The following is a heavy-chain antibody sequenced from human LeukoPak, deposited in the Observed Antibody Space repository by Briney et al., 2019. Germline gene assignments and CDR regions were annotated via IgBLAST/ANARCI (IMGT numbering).Heavy chain of an antibody. CDR3: AKVIWPTVTTPGWPYFDL. CDR1: TFTFSLYD. Sequence: PGGSLTLSCAASTFTFSLYDMLGLPQAQGQGGEGVAHIRSEGSNKYYGDSVKGRITISRDNSKNTLYLKRHSLRAEDRCVYSCAKVIWPTVTTPGWPYFDLWGQGALVTVSS. CDR2: IRSEGSNK. J-gene: IGHJ4*02. D-gene: IGHD4-17*01. V-gene: IGHV3-30*02.